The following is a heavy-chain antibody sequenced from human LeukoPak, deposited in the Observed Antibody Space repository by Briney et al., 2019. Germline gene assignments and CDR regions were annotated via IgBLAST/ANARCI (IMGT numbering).Heavy chain of an antibody. Sequence: GGSLRLSCAASGFTFSSYSMNWVRQAPGKGLEWVSYISSSSSYTYYADSVKGRFTISRDNAKNSLYLQMNSLRSEDTAVYYCAASFYYDTSGYPKWFDSWGQGALVTVSS. D-gene: IGHD3-22*01. CDR2: ISSSSSYT. J-gene: IGHJ5*01. CDR3: AASFYYDTSGYPKWFDS. CDR1: GFTFSSYS. V-gene: IGHV3-21*01.